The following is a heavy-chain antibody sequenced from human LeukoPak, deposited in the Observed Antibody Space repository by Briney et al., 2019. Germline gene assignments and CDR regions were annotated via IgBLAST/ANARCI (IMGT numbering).Heavy chain of an antibody. Sequence: GGSLRLSCAASGFTFGSYWMHWARQAPGKGLVWVSRINSDGSSTSYADSVKGRFTISRDNAKNTLFLQMNSLRAEDTAVYYCARAMVVVDVDYWGQGTLVTVSS. V-gene: IGHV3-74*01. D-gene: IGHD3-22*01. CDR3: ARAMVVVDVDY. CDR2: INSDGSST. CDR1: GFTFGSYW. J-gene: IGHJ4*02.